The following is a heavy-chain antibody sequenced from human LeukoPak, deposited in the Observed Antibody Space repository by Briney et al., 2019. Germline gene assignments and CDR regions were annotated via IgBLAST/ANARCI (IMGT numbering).Heavy chain of an antibody. CDR2: IYYSGST. CDR1: GGSISSYY. D-gene: IGHD3-10*01. J-gene: IGHJ3*02. V-gene: IGHV4-59*01. CDR3: ARGSITMVRGVRGAFDI. Sequence: PSETLSLTCAVSGGSISSYYWSWIRQPPGKGLEWIGYIYYSGSTNYNPSLKSRVTISVDTSKNQFSLRLRSVTAADTAVYYCARGSITMVRGVRGAFDIWGQGTMVTVSS.